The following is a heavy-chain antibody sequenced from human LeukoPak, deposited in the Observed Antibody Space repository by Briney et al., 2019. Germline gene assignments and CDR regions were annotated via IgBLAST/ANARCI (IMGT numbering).Heavy chain of an antibody. CDR2: TYYRSKWYN. CDR1: GDSVSNNSAI. V-gene: IGHV6-1*01. Sequence: SQTLSLTCALSGDSVSNNSAIWNWIRQSPSRGLQWLGRTYYRSKWYNDYAVSVKSRITLNVDTSKNQFSLQLNSVTPEDTAVYYCARSSNLHYFDYWGQGTQVTVSS. J-gene: IGHJ4*02. CDR3: ARSSNLHYFDY.